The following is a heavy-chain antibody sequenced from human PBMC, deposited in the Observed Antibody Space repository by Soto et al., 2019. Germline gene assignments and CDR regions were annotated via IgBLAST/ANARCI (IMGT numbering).Heavy chain of an antibody. J-gene: IGHJ6*03. CDR2: IKGDGSIT. V-gene: IGHV3-74*01. CDR1: GFPFSNYW. Sequence: DEQVVESGGGLVQPGGSLRLSCTASGFPFSNYWIHWVRQASGKGLVWVSRIKGDGSITNYADSVRGRFSISRDNAKNTVYLQMDSLRAEDTAVYYCARGASGRYYRDVWGKGTTVTVS. D-gene: IGHD3-10*01. CDR3: ARGASGRYYRDV.